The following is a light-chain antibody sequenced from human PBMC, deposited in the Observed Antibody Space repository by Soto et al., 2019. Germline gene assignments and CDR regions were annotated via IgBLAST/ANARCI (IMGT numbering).Light chain of an antibody. CDR2: GAS. CDR3: QQYNSWPLT. V-gene: IGKV3D-15*01. CDR1: QSVSNN. Sequence: EIVMTQSPATLSVFPGERATLSCRASQSVSNNLAWYQQKPGQAPRLLIYGASTRATGIPARFSGSGSGTEFTLTISGLQSEDFAVYYCQQYNSWPLTFGGGTKVEIK. J-gene: IGKJ4*01.